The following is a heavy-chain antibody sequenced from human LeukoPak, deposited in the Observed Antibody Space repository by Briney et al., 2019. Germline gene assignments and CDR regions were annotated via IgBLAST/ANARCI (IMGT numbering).Heavy chain of an antibody. Sequence: SETLSLTCTVSGGSISSYYWSWIRQPPGKGLEYIGYIYYTGNTNYNPSLKSRVTISIDTSKNQFSLKLSSVTDADTAMYYCARLYYFDRGTYYYTFDSWGQGALVTVSS. CDR1: GGSISSYY. CDR3: ARLYYFDRGTYYYTFDS. V-gene: IGHV4-59*08. D-gene: IGHD3-22*01. CDR2: IYYTGNT. J-gene: IGHJ4*02.